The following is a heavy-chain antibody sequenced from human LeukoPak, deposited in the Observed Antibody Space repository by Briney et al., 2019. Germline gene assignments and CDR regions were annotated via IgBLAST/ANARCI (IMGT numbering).Heavy chain of an antibody. Sequence: ASVKVSCEASGYTFTSYYMHWVRQAPGQGLEWMGIINPSGGSTSYAQKFQGRVTMTRDMSTSTVYMELSSLRSEDTAVYYCARVRTDYGDYEWYFDLWGRGTLVTVSS. V-gene: IGHV1-46*01. D-gene: IGHD4-17*01. CDR1: GYTFTSYY. J-gene: IGHJ2*01. CDR3: ARVRTDYGDYEWYFDL. CDR2: INPSGGST.